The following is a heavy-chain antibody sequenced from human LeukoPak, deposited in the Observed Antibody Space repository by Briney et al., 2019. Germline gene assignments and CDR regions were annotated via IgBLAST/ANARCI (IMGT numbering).Heavy chain of an antibody. D-gene: IGHD6-13*01. Sequence: SETLSLTCTVSGYSISSGYYWGWIRQPPGKGLEWIGSIYYSGSTYYNPSLKSRVTISVDTSKNQFSLKLSSVTAADTAVYYCARHWSSSWHPYYYYGMDVWGQGTTVTVSS. CDR1: GYSISSGYY. V-gene: IGHV4-38-2*02. J-gene: IGHJ6*02. CDR3: ARHWSSSWHPYYYYGMDV. CDR2: IYYSGST.